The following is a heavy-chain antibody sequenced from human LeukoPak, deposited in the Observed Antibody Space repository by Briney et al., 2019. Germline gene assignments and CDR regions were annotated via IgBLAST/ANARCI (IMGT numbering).Heavy chain of an antibody. V-gene: IGHV4-61*02. J-gene: IGHJ3*02. CDR3: ARFKVITVAFDI. Sequence: SSQTLSLTCTVSGGSISSGSYYWSWIRQPAGKGLEWIGRIYTSGSTNYNPSLKSRVTISVDTSKNQFSLKLSSVTAADTAVYYCARFKVITVAFDIWGQGTMVTVSS. CDR1: GGSISSGSYY. CDR2: IYTSGST. D-gene: IGHD1-14*01.